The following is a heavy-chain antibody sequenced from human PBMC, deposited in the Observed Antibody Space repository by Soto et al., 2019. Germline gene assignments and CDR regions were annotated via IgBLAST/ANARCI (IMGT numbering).Heavy chain of an antibody. CDR3: ARDTSAYPRGASDI. CDR2: INPKNGGT. D-gene: IGHD3-22*01. Sequence: ASVKVSCKASGYTFTGYYMHWVRQAPGQGLEWMGWINPKNGGTNYAQNFRGWVTMTRDTSISTAYMELSRLRSDDTAVYYGARDTSAYPRGASDIWGQGTMVTV. V-gene: IGHV1-2*04. J-gene: IGHJ3*02. CDR1: GYTFTGYY.